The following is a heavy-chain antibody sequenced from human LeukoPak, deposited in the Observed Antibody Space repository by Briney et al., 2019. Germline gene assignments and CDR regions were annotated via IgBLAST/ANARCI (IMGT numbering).Heavy chain of an antibody. CDR2: ISSSSSYI. V-gene: IGHV3-21*01. D-gene: IGHD6-13*01. Sequence: PGGSLRLSCAASGFTFSSYWMHWVRQAPGKGLEWVSSISSSSSYIYYADSVKGRFTISRDNAKNSLYLQMNSLRAEDTAVYYCARDRLRLRAAGTLFGYWGQGTLVTVSS. J-gene: IGHJ4*02. CDR1: GFTFSSYW. CDR3: ARDRLRLRAAGTLFGY.